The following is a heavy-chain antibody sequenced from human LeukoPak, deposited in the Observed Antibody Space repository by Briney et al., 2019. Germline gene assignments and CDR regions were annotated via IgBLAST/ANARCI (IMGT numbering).Heavy chain of an antibody. CDR2: INHSGST. CDR3: ARHGLLWFGELLSSLDAFDI. J-gene: IGHJ3*02. Sequence: NTSETLSLTCAVYGGSFSGYYWSWIRQPPGKGLEWIGEINHSGSTNYNPSLKSRVTISVDTSKNQFSLKLSSVTAADTAVYYCARHGLLWFGELLSSLDAFDIWGQGTMVTVSS. V-gene: IGHV4-34*01. CDR1: GGSFSGYY. D-gene: IGHD3-10*01.